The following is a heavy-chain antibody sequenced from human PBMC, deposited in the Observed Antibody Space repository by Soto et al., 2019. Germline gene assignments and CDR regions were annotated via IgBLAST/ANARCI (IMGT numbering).Heavy chain of an antibody. V-gene: IGHV3-49*03. CDR2: IRSKAYGGTT. J-gene: IGHJ4*02. Sequence: GGSLRLSCTASGFTFGDYAMRWFRQDPGKGLEWVGFIRSKAYGGTTEYAASVKGRFTISRDDSKSIAYLQMNSLKTEDTAVYYCTRRGNWNYGISLTKFDYWRQGTLVTVSS. CDR3: TRRGNWNYGISLTKFDY. D-gene: IGHD1-7*01. CDR1: GFTFGDYA.